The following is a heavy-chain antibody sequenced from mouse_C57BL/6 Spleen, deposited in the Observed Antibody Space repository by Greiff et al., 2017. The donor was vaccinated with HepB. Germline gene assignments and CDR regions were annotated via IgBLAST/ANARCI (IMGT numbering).Heavy chain of an antibody. V-gene: IGHV14-4*01. CDR1: GFNIKDDY. J-gene: IGHJ3*01. CDR3: TPNYGSGFAY. Sequence: EVQLVESGAELVRPGASVKLSCTASGFNIKDDYMHWVKQRPEQGLEWIGWIDPENGDTEYASKFQGKATITADTSSNTAYLQLSSLTSEDTAVYYCTPNYGSGFAYWGQGTLVTVSA. D-gene: IGHD1-1*01. CDR2: IDPENGDT.